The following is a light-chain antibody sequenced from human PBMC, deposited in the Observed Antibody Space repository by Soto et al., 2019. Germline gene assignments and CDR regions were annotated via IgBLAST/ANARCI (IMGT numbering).Light chain of an antibody. Sequence: EIVLAQSPGTLSLSPGERATLSCRASQSVSNNYLAWYQQKPGHAPRLLIYGASNRDTGIPDRFSGSGSGTDFTLTISRLEPEDFAVYYCQQYGSSGTFGQGTKVEIK. V-gene: IGKV3-20*01. CDR3: QQYGSSGT. CDR2: GAS. J-gene: IGKJ1*01. CDR1: QSVSNNY.